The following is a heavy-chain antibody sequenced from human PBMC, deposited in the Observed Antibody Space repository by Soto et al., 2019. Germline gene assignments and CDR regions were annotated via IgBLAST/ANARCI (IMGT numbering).Heavy chain of an antibody. Sequence: PGESLKISCKGSGYSFTSYWIGWVRQMPGKGLEWMGIIYPGDSDTRYSPSFQGQVTISADKSISTAYLQWSSLKASDTAMYYCATQYSSSSGYYYYYYMDVWGKGTTVTVSS. V-gene: IGHV5-51*01. CDR3: ATQYSSSSGYYYYYYMDV. CDR1: GYSFTSYW. J-gene: IGHJ6*03. CDR2: IYPGDSDT. D-gene: IGHD6-6*01.